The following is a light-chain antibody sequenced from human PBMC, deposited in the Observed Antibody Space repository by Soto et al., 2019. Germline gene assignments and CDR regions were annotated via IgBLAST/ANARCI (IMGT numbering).Light chain of an antibody. CDR3: QQYGSSPFT. Sequence: EIVLTQSPGTLSLSPGERATLSCRASQTVNTNYLTWYQQTPGQAPRLLIYGASSRATGIPDRFSGSGSGTDFTLTISRLEPEDFVVYYCQQYGSSPFTFGPGTKVDIK. V-gene: IGKV3-20*01. J-gene: IGKJ3*01. CDR2: GAS. CDR1: QTVNTNY.